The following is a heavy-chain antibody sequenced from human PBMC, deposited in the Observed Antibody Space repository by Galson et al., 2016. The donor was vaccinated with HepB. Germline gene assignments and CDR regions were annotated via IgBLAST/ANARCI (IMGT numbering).Heavy chain of an antibody. D-gene: IGHD4-17*01. Sequence: SLRLSCAASGFTFNSYGMHWVRQAPGKGLEWVALIWYDEINKFYRDSVKGRFTISRDNSKNTLYLQMNNLRAEDTAVYYCASGSTVTPVYFDYWGQGTLVTVSS. CDR2: IWYDEINK. V-gene: IGHV3-33*01. CDR3: ASGSTVTPVYFDY. CDR1: GFTFNSYG. J-gene: IGHJ4*02.